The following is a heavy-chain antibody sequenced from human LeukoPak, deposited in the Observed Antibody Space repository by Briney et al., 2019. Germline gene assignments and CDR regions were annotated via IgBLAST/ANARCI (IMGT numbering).Heavy chain of an antibody. CDR3: ARDSLSGGFFDY. CDR2: INHSGST. D-gene: IGHD2-15*01. J-gene: IGHJ4*02. V-gene: IGHV4-34*01. CDR1: GGSFSGYY. Sequence: TSETLSLTCAVYGGSFSGYYWSWIRQPPGKGLEWIGEINHSGSTNYNPSLKSRATISVDTSKNQFSLELSSVTAADTAVYYCARDSLSGGFFDYWGQGTLVTVSS.